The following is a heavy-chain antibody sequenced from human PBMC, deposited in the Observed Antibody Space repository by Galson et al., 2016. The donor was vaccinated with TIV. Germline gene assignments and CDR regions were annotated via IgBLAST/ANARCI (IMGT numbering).Heavy chain of an antibody. Sequence: SLRLSCAASGFSVSYKHMIWVRQTPGKGLEWLSSITWNSDNLVYADSVKVRFTISRDNAKNTLYRQMNSLRPEDTALYYCVKGAGRYSRSWYFDYWGQGTLVTVSS. D-gene: IGHD6-13*01. CDR1: GFSVSYKH. J-gene: IGHJ4*02. CDR2: ITWNSDNL. CDR3: VKGAGRYSRSWYFDY. V-gene: IGHV3-9*01.